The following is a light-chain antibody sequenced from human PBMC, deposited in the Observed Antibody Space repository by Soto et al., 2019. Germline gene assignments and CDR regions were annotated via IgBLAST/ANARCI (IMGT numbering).Light chain of an antibody. Sequence: EIVMTQSTATLSVSPGERATLSCRASQSVSSNLAWYQQKPGQAPRLLIYGASTRATGIPARFSGSGSGTEFPLSTSSLQPEDFAVYYCQQYNNWPPWTFGQGTKVEI. CDR3: QQYNNWPPWT. J-gene: IGKJ1*01. V-gene: IGKV3-15*01. CDR2: GAS. CDR1: QSVSSN.